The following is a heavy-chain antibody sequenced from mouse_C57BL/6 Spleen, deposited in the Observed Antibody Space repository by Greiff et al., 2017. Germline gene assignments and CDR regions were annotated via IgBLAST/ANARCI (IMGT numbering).Heavy chain of an antibody. Sequence: QVQLQQSGAELVKPGASVKISCKASGYAFSSYWMNWVKQRPGKGLEWIGQIYPGDGDTNYNGKFKGKATLTADKSSSTAYMQLSSLTAEDSAVYFCARRREDYDYAGAMDYWGQGTSVTVSS. CDR1: GYAFSSYW. D-gene: IGHD2-4*01. J-gene: IGHJ4*01. V-gene: IGHV1-80*01. CDR2: IYPGDGDT. CDR3: ARRREDYDYAGAMDY.